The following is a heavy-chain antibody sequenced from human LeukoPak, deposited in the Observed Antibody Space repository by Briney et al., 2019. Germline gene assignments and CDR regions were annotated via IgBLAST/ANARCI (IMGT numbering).Heavy chain of an antibody. CDR1: GFTFSSYE. CDR2: ISSSGSTI. Sequence: GGSLRLSCAASGFTFSSYEMNWVRQAPGKGLEWVSYISSSGSTIYYADSVKGRFTISRDNAKNSLYLQMNSLRAEDTAVYYCARDSPYSSSWGGDYYFDYWGQGTLVTVSS. V-gene: IGHV3-48*03. D-gene: IGHD6-13*01. CDR3: ARDSPYSSSWGGDYYFDY. J-gene: IGHJ4*02.